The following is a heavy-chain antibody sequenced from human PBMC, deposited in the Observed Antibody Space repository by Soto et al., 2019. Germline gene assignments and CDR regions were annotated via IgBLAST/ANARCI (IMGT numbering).Heavy chain of an antibody. Sequence: EVQLVGSGGGLVQPGGSLRLSCAASGFTFSSYSMNWVRQAPGKGLEWVSYISSSSSTIYYADSVKGRFTISRDNAKNSLYLQMNSLRAEDTAVYYCARGIFGVVINSVLFDYWGQGTLATVSS. CDR2: ISSSSSTI. CDR3: ARGIFGVVINSVLFDY. V-gene: IGHV3-48*01. D-gene: IGHD3-3*01. CDR1: GFTFSSYS. J-gene: IGHJ4*02.